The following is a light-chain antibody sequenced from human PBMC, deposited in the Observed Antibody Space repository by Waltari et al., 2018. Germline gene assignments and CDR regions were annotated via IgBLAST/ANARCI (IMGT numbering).Light chain of an antibody. CDR3: CSYAGSYTFGV. CDR2: EIN. CDR1: SSDVGGYNY. J-gene: IGLJ2*01. Sequence: QSALTQPRSVSGSPGQSFTISCTGTSSDVGGYNYVSWYQQLPGKAPKLIIDEINKRPSGVPDRFAGSKSGNTASLTISGLQAEDEADYYCCSYAGSYTFGVFGGGTKVTVL. V-gene: IGLV2-11*01.